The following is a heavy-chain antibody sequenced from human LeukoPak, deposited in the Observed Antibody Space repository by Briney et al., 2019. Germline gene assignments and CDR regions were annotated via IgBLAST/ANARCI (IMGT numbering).Heavy chain of an antibody. CDR2: IYYSGNT. J-gene: IGHJ4*02. V-gene: IGHV4-39*01. CDR3: ARHVRQQLPPKAFDY. CDR1: GGSISSGIYY. Sequence: PSETLSLTCTVSGGSISSGIYYWGWLRQPPGKGLEWLGSIYYSGNTYYNPSLKSRVTISVDTSKNQLSLKLNSVTAADTAVYYCARHVRQQLPPKAFDYWGQETLVTVSS. D-gene: IGHD6-13*01.